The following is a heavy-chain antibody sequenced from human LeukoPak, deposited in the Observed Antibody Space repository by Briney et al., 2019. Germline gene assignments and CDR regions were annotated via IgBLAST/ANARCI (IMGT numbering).Heavy chain of an antibody. J-gene: IGHJ4*02. CDR3: ARDRYDFWTARLGRGVYYFDY. D-gene: IGHD3-3*01. CDR1: GYTFTSYD. CDR2: MNPNSGNT. Sequence: ASVKVSCKASGYTFTSYDINWVRQATGRGLEWMGWMNPNSGNTGYAQKFQGRVTMTTNTSISTAYMELSSLRSEDTAVYYCARDRYDFWTARLGRGVYYFDYWGQGTLVTVSS. V-gene: IGHV1-8*01.